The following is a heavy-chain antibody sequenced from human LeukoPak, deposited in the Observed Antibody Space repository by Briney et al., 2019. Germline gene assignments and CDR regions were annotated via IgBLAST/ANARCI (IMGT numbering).Heavy chain of an antibody. J-gene: IGHJ4*02. CDR3: ARGGYSQDFDY. V-gene: IGHV4-34*01. Sequence: SETLSLTCAVSGGSFSGYYWSWIRQPPGKGLEWIGEINHSGSTNYNPSLKSRVTISVDTSKNQFSLKLSSVTAADTAVYYCARGGYSQDFDYWGQGTLVTVSS. CDR1: GGSFSGYY. CDR2: INHSGST. D-gene: IGHD5-18*01.